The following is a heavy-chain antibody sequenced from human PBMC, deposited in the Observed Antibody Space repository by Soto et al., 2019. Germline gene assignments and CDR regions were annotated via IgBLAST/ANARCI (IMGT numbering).Heavy chain of an antibody. CDR3: ATFRDGYNYYYGMDV. V-gene: IGHV1-69*06. J-gene: IGHJ6*02. CDR2: IIPIFGTA. CDR1: GGTFSSYA. D-gene: IGHD2-21*01. Sequence: VKVSCKASGGTFSSYAISWVRQAPGQGLEWMGGIIPIFGTANYAQKFQGRVTITADKSTSTAYMELSSLRSEDTAVYYCATFRDGYNYYYGMDVWGQGTTVTVSS.